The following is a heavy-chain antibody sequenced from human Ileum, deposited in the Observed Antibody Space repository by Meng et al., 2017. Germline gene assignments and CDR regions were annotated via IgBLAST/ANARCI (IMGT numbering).Heavy chain of an antibody. Sequence: QVPRHGPGQSLVQPSGPPSSTSAVSGVPISDDNWWIWVRQPPGKGLEWIGEIYQSGSTHYNPSLKSRVTISVDKSENQFSLRLTSVTAADTAVYYCARIPFHYYTMDVWGQGTTVTVSS. J-gene: IGHJ6*02. CDR3: ARIPFHYYTMDV. V-gene: IGHV4-4*02. CDR1: GVPISDDNW. CDR2: IYQSGST.